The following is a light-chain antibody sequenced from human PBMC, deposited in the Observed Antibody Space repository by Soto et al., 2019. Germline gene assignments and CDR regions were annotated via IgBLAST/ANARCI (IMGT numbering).Light chain of an antibody. J-gene: IGKJ1*01. V-gene: IGKV1-5*03. Sequence: DIPMTQSPSTLSASVGDRVTITCRASQSINNWLAWYQQKPGKAPKLLILKASTLESGVPSRFSGSGSGTEFTLSISSLQPDDFATYYCQQYESFRRTFGQGTKVEIK. CDR2: KAS. CDR1: QSINNW. CDR3: QQYESFRRT.